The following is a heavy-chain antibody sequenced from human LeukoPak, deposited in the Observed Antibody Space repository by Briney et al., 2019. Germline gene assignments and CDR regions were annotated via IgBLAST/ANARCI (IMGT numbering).Heavy chain of an antibody. CDR3: AKDSGIAAAGGPFDY. Sequence: GGSLRLSCAASGFTFSSYSMNWVRQAPGKGLEWVSGISWNSGSIGYADSVKGRFTISRDNAKNSLYLQMNSLRAEDTALYYCAKDSGIAAAGGPFDYWGQGTLVTVSS. J-gene: IGHJ4*02. CDR2: ISWNSGSI. D-gene: IGHD6-13*01. CDR1: GFTFSSYS. V-gene: IGHV3-9*01.